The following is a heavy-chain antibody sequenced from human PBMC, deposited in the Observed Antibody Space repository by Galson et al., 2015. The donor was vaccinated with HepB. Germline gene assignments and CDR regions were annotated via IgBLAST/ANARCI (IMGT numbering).Heavy chain of an antibody. CDR2: ISGSGGST. V-gene: IGHV3-23*01. J-gene: IGHJ5*02. Sequence: SLRLSCAASGFTFSSYAMSWVRQAPGKGLEWVSLISGSGGSTYYADSVKGRFTISRDNSKNTLYLQMNSLRADDTAVYYCAKSNSSSWYPFDPWGQGTLVTVSS. CDR1: GFTFSSYA. CDR3: AKSNSSSWYPFDP. D-gene: IGHD6-13*01.